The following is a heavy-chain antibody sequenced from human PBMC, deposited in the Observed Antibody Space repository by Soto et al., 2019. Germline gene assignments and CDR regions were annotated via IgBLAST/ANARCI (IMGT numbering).Heavy chain of an antibody. V-gene: IGHV1-8*01. CDR2: MNPNSGNT. J-gene: IGHJ6*03. CDR3: ARDIVVVPASSLYYYYYYYMDV. CDR1: GYTFTSYD. Sequence: GESLKISCKASGYTFTSYDINWVRQATGQGLEWMGWMNPNSGNTGYAQKFQGRVTMTRNTSISTAYMELSSLRSEDTAVYYCARDIVVVPASSLYYYYYYYMDVWGKGTTVTVSS. D-gene: IGHD2-2*01.